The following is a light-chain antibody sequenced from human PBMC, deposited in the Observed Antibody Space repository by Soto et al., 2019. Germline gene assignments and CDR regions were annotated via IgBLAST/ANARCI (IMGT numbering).Light chain of an antibody. CDR3: SSYAGSNQGV. Sequence: QSALTQPPSASGSPGQSVTISCTGTSSDAGGYNYVSWYQQHPGKAPKLMIYEVSKRPSGVPDRFSGSKSGNTASLTVSGLQAEDEADYYCSSYAGSNQGVFGGGTKLTVL. CDR1: SSDAGGYNY. CDR2: EVS. V-gene: IGLV2-8*01. J-gene: IGLJ2*01.